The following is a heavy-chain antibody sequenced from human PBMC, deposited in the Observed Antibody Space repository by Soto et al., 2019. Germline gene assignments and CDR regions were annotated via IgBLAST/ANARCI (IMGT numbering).Heavy chain of an antibody. Sequence: PSETLSLTCTVSGGSISSGDYYWSWIRQPPGKGLEWIGYIYYSGSTYYNPSLKSRVTISVDTSKNQFSLKLSSVTAADTAVYYCARVNKGYYYGSSGYYPDYWGQGTLGTVSS. D-gene: IGHD3-22*01. CDR1: GGSISSGDYY. CDR3: ARVNKGYYYGSSGYYPDY. J-gene: IGHJ4*02. CDR2: IYYSGST. V-gene: IGHV4-30-4*01.